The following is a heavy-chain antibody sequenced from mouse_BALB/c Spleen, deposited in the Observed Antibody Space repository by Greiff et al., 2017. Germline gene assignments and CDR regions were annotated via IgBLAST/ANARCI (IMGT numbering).Heavy chain of an antibody. J-gene: IGHJ4*01. CDR1: GFTFSDYY. CDR3: ARDLYYGNYGAMDY. CDR2: ISDGGSYT. V-gene: IGHV5-4*02. Sequence: EVQLVESGGGLVKPGGSLKLSCAASGFTFSDYYMYWVRQTPEKRLEWVATISDGGSYTYYPDSVKGRFTISRDNAKNNLYLQMSSLKSEDTAMYYCARDLYYGNYGAMDYWGQGTSVTVSS. D-gene: IGHD2-1*01.